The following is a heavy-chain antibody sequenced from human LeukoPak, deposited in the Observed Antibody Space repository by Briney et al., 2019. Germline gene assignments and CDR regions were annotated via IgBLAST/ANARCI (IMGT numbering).Heavy chain of an antibody. J-gene: IGHJ4*02. D-gene: IGHD3-22*01. V-gene: IGHV3-33*06. CDR2: IWYDGSNK. CDR1: GFTFSDYY. CDR3: AKDVYYDSSGIAY. Sequence: PGGSLRLSCAASGFTFSDYYMSWIRQAPGKELEWVAVIWYDGSNKYYADSVKGRFTISRDNSKNTLYLQMNSLRAEDTAVYYCAKDVYYDSSGIAYWGQGTLVTVSS.